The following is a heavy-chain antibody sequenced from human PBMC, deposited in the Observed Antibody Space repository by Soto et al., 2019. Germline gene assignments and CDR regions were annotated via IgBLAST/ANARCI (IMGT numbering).Heavy chain of an antibody. J-gene: IGHJ5*02. CDR3: ARATLASVRTAMVRYNWFDS. CDR1: GFTFSGSA. Sequence: EVQLLESGGRLIQPGGSLRLSCAPSGFTFSGSAMTWVRQAPGKGLEWVSSISGSGGNTYYADSVKGRFTISRDNSKNTLSLQMNSLRADDTAVYYCARATLASVRTAMVRYNWFDSWGQGTLVTVSS. V-gene: IGHV3-23*01. CDR2: ISGSGGNT. D-gene: IGHD5-18*01.